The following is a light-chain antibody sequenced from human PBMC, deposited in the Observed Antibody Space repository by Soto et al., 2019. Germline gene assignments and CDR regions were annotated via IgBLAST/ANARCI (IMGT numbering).Light chain of an antibody. J-gene: IGLJ2*01. V-gene: IGLV1-44*01. Sequence: QSVLTQPPSASGTPGQRVTISCSGRSSNIGGNGVNWYQQLPGTAPKLLIYSNDQRPSGVPHRFSGSKSGTSASLAITGLRSDDEADYYCATWDDDLYTPIIGGGTKLTVL. CDR2: SND. CDR1: SSNIGGNG. CDR3: ATWDDDLYTPI.